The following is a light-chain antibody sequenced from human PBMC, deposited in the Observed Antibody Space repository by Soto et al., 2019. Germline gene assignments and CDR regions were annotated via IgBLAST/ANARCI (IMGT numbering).Light chain of an antibody. V-gene: IGLV2-11*01. J-gene: IGLJ1*01. CDR1: SSDVGGSNF. Sequence: QSALAQPRSVSGSPGQSVTISCTGASSDVGGSNFVSWYHQHPGKAPKFMIYDVSKRPSGVPDRFSGSKSGNTASLTISGLQAEDEADYYCCSYAGSYTLVFGTGTKVTVL. CDR2: DVS. CDR3: CSYAGSYTLV.